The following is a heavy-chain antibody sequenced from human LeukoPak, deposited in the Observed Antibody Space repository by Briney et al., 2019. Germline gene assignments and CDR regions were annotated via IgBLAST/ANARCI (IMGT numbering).Heavy chain of an antibody. D-gene: IGHD3-22*01. CDR1: GFTFSSYT. V-gene: IGHV3-21*01. J-gene: IGHJ4*02. CDR3: ARVYYYDSNGLYFDY. Sequence: PGGSLRLSCAASGFTFSSYTMTWVRRAPGPGLEWISSITSISTYIYYADSVKGRFTVSRDNAKNSLYLQMNSLRAEDTAVYYCARVYYYDSNGLYFDYWGQGTLVTVSS. CDR2: ITSISTYI.